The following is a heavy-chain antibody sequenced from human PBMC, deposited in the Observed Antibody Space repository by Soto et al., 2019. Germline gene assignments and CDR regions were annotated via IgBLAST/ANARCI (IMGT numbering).Heavy chain of an antibody. CDR3: AKDGTGMDHYFFDY. CDR1: GFTFSSYA. V-gene: IGHV3-23*01. Sequence: GGSLRLSCAASGFTFSSYAMTWVRQAPGKGPEWVSSISGSGGSTYYADSVKGRFTISRDNSKSTLCLQMDSLRAEDTALYYCAKDGTGMDHYFFDYGGREPWSPSPQ. D-gene: IGHD5-18*01. J-gene: IGHJ4*02. CDR2: ISGSGGST.